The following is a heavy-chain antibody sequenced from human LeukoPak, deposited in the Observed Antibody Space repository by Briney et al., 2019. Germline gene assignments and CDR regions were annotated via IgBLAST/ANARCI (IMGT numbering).Heavy chain of an antibody. Sequence: SETLSLTCTVSGGSFRSSSYYWGWIRQTPGKGLEWIGCIYYSGSTYYNPSLKSRVTISVDTSKNQFSLKLSSVTAADTAVYYCASSAYCSGGSCPVWGYYYYGMDVWGQGTTVTVSS. D-gene: IGHD2-15*01. J-gene: IGHJ6*02. CDR1: GGSFRSSSYY. CDR2: IYYSGST. CDR3: ASSAYCSGGSCPVWGYYYYGMDV. V-gene: IGHV4-39*07.